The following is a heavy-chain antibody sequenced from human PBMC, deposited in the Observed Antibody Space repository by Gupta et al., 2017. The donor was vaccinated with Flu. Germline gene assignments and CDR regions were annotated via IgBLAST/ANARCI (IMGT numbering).Heavy chain of an antibody. CDR2: ISSSGSTI. CDR1: GFTFSSYS. J-gene: IGHJ2*01. V-gene: IGHV3-48*03. D-gene: IGHD3-22*01. Sequence: EVQLVESGGGLVQPGGSLRLSCAASGFTFSSYSMNLVRQAPGKGLEWVSYISSSGSTIDYADSVKGRFTISRDNAKNSLYLQMNSLRAEDTAVYYCARDLALDSSGYYPSYWYFDLWAVAPWSLSPQ. CDR3: ARDLALDSSGYYPSYWYFDL.